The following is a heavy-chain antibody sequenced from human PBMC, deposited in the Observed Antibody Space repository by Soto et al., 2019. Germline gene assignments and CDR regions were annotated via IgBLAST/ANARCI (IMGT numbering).Heavy chain of an antibody. V-gene: IGHV3-21*01. CDR2: ISSSSSYI. CDR1: GFTFSSYS. Sequence: GGSLRLSCAASGFTFSSYSMNWVRQAPGKGLEWVSSISSSSSYIYYADSVKGRFTISRDNAKNSLYLQMNSLRAEDTAVYYCARAKGDYVFHPGYWGQGTLVTVSS. CDR3: ARAKGDYVFHPGY. J-gene: IGHJ4*02. D-gene: IGHD4-17*01.